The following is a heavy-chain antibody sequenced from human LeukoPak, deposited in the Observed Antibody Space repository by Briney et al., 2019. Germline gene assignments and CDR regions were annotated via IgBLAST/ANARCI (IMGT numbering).Heavy chain of an antibody. CDR3: ARYRIAAAGYYFDY. V-gene: IGHV4-34*01. CDR2: INHRGST. J-gene: IGHJ4*02. D-gene: IGHD6-13*01. CDR1: GGSLSGFY. Sequence: SETLSLICAVYGGSLSGFYWSWIRQPPGKGLEWIGEINHRGSTNYNPSLKSRVTISVDTFKNQFSLKLTSVTAADTAVYYCARYRIAAAGYYFDYWGQGTLLTVSS.